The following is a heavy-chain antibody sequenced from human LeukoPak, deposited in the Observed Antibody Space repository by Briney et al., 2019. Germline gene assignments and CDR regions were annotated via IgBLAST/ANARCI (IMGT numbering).Heavy chain of an antibody. V-gene: IGHV3-23*01. J-gene: IGHJ4*02. Sequence: PGGSLRLSCAASGFIFSSYAVCWVRQAPGKGPEWVSAISSSGGGTYYADSVKGRFTISRDNSKNTLYLQMNSLRAEDTAVYCCAKDVSLSSDWGQGTLVTVSS. CDR3: AKDVSLSSD. CDR2: ISSSGGGT. CDR1: GFIFSSYA.